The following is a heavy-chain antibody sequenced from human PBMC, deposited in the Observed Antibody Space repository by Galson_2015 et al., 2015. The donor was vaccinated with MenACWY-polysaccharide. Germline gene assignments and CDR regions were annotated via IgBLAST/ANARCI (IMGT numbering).Heavy chain of an antibody. Sequence: SPRLSCAASGFTFSSYAMHWVRQAPGKGLEWVAVISYDGSNKYYADSVKGRFTISRDNSKNTLYLQMNSLRAEDTAVYYCARGLYYYDSSGYSQGFDYWGQGTLVTVSS. CDR2: ISYDGSNK. D-gene: IGHD3-22*01. J-gene: IGHJ4*02. V-gene: IGHV3-30-3*01. CDR3: ARGLYYYDSSGYSQGFDY. CDR1: GFTFSSYA.